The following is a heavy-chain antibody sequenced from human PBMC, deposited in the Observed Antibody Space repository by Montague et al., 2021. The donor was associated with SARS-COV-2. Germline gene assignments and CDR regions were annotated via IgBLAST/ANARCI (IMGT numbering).Heavy chain of an antibody. Sequence: SETLSLTCTVSGDSVSSSNHYWGWIRQPPGKGLEWLGIIYYSGYTYYNPSVKGRVTISIDASKNQFSLKLSSLTATDTAIYHCARQRQREDYFDFWGQGTLLTVSS. D-gene: IGHD1-1*01. CDR3: ARQRQREDYFDF. V-gene: IGHV4-39*01. CDR1: GDSVSSSNHY. J-gene: IGHJ4*02. CDR2: IYYSGYT.